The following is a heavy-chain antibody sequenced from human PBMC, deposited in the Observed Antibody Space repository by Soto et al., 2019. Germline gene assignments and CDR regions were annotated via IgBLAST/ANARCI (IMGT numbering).Heavy chain of an antibody. Sequence: GGSLRLSCAASGFTVSSNYMSWVRKVPGKGLEWGSVIYSGGSTYYADSVKGRFTISRHNSKNTLYLQMNSLRAEDTAVYYCARVLSAHCSSTSCSLGPFDYWGQGTLVTVSS. V-gene: IGHV3-53*04. J-gene: IGHJ4*02. CDR3: ARVLSAHCSSTSCSLGPFDY. CDR1: GFTVSSNY. CDR2: IYSGGST. D-gene: IGHD2-2*01.